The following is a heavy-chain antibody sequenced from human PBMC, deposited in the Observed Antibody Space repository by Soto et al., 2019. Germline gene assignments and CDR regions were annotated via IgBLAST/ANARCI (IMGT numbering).Heavy chain of an antibody. CDR2: IYHSGST. CDR3: AGSYCSGGSCPIWERNWFDP. Sequence: SETLSLTCAVSGGSISSSNWWSWVRQPPGKGLEWIGEIYHSGSTNYNPSLKSRVTISVDKSKSQFSLKLSSVTAADTAVYYCAGSYCSGGSCPIWERNWFDPWGQGTLVTVSS. D-gene: IGHD2-15*01. CDR1: GGSISSSNW. V-gene: IGHV4-4*02. J-gene: IGHJ5*02.